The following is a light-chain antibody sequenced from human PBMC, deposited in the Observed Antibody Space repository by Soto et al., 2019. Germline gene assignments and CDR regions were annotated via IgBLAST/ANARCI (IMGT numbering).Light chain of an antibody. CDR2: DVS. J-gene: IGLJ1*01. CDR3: SSYASSSTRV. Sequence: QSAMTQPASVSGSPGPSITISCTGTSSDVGSYNYVSWYQQHPGKAPKLMIYDVSNRPSGVSNRFSGSKSGNTASLTISGLQAEDEADYYCSSYASSSTRVFGTGTKLTVL. V-gene: IGLV2-14*01. CDR1: SSDVGSYNY.